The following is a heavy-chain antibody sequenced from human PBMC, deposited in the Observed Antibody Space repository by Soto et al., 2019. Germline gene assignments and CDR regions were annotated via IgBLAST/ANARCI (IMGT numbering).Heavy chain of an antibody. D-gene: IGHD3-16*01. CDR1: GFTFSSYE. CDR3: ARGREWGIDY. J-gene: IGHJ4*02. V-gene: IGHV3-48*03. Sequence: TGGSLRLSCAASGFTFSSYEMNWVRQAPGRGLEWVSYISNSGSTIWYPDSVRGRFTISRDNAKNSLDLQMNSLRVEDSAVYYCARGREWGIDYWGQGILVTVSS. CDR2: ISNSGSTI.